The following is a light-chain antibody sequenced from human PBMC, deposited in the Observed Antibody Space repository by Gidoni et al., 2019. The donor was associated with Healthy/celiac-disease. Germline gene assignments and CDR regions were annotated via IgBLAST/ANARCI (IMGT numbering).Light chain of an antibody. J-gene: IGKJ1*01. Sequence: VLTQSPGTLSWSPGERATLSCRASQSVSSSYLAWYQQTPGQAPRLLIDGASSRATGIPDRFSGSWSGKDFTLTISRLEPEDFAVYYCQQYGSSPGAFGQGTKVEIK. CDR3: QQYGSSPGA. CDR1: QSVSSSY. CDR2: GAS. V-gene: IGKV3-20*01.